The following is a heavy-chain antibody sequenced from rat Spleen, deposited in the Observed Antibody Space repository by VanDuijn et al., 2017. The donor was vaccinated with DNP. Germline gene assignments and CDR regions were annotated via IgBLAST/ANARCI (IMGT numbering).Heavy chain of an antibody. J-gene: IGHJ2*01. CDR2: MSSGGST. V-gene: IGHV2-6*01. Sequence: QVQLKESGPGLVQPSQTLSLTCTVSGFSLTSYTVTWVRQPPGKGLEWIAAMSSGGSTYYNSALKSRLSINRDTSKSQVFLQMNSLQTEDTAMYFCTRSSRDWGQGVMVTVSS. CDR1: GFSLTSYT. CDR3: TRSSRD. D-gene: IGHD1-11*01.